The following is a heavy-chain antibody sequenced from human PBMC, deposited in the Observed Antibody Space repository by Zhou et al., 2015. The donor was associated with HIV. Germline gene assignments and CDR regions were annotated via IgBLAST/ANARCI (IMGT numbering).Heavy chain of an antibody. V-gene: IGHV3-30*18. CDR3: AKGPLCTTSSCYTVGSFDP. CDR2: ISYDGSDK. J-gene: IGHJ5*02. D-gene: IGHD2-2*02. CDR1: GFTFSTYG. Sequence: QVQLVESGGGVVQPGRSLRLSCAASGFTFSTYGMHWVRQAPGKGLEWVAFISYDGSDKYYADSVKGRSTISRDNLKNTLHLEVNSLRAEDTAVYYCAKGPLCTTSSCYTVGSFDPWGQGTLVTVSS.